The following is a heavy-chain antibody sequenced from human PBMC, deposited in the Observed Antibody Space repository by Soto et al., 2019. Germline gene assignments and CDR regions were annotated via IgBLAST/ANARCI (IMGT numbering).Heavy chain of an antibody. Sequence: EVQLLESGGDLVQPGGSLRLSCAASGFTFSTYAMSWVRQAPGKGLEWVSTINTSGGSTYYADSVKGRFTISRDNSKNTLYLQMNSLRPEDTAVYYCAKFYGGKSAHTYTIDSWGHATLVTVSS. CDR2: INTSGGST. CDR1: GFTFSTYA. V-gene: IGHV3-23*01. CDR3: AKFYGGKSAHTYTIDS. D-gene: IGHD2-15*01. J-gene: IGHJ5*01.